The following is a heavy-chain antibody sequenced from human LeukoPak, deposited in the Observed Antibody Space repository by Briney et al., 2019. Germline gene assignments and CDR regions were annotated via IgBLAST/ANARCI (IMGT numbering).Heavy chain of an antibody. J-gene: IGHJ5*02. CDR1: GGSISSYY. Sequence: PSETLSLTCTVSGGSISSYYWSWIRQPPGKGLEWIGYIYYSGSTNYNPSLKSRVTISVDTSKNQFSLKLSSATAADTAVYYCAGTWSGAFDPWGQGTLVTVSS. V-gene: IGHV4-59*01. CDR2: IYYSGST. CDR3: AGTWSGAFDP. D-gene: IGHD3-10*01.